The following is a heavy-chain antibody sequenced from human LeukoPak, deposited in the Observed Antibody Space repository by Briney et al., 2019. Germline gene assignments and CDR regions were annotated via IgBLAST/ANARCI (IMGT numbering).Heavy chain of an antibody. CDR1: GGSISSYY. Sequence: SETLSLTCTVSGGSISSYYWSWVRQPPGKGLEWIGEIYHSGSTNYNPSLKSRVTISVDKSKNQFSLKLNSVTAADTAVYHCARNAAHEYYFDYWGQGTLVTVSS. CDR2: IYHSGST. J-gene: IGHJ4*02. V-gene: IGHV4-4*02. CDR3: ARNAAHEYYFDY. D-gene: IGHD2-15*01.